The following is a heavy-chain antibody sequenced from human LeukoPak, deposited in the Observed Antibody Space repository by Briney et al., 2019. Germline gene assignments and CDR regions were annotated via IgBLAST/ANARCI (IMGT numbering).Heavy chain of an antibody. J-gene: IGHJ4*02. Sequence: GGSLRLSCAASGFTFSRFALSWVRQAPGKGLEWVALVSNDGGDKYYADSVKGRFTISRDNSKNTLYLQMNSLRGEDTGVYYCAKAHLLDWLLPFDYWGQGTLVTVSS. CDR3: AKAHLLDWLLPFDY. D-gene: IGHD3/OR15-3a*01. CDR1: GFTFSRFA. V-gene: IGHV3-30*18. CDR2: VSNDGGDK.